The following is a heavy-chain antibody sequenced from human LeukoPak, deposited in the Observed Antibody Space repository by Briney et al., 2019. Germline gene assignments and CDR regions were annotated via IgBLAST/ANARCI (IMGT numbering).Heavy chain of an antibody. CDR2: INSDGSST. CDR3: ARGEEWELPKIDY. D-gene: IGHD1-26*01. V-gene: IGHV3-74*01. CDR1: GGSFSGYY. J-gene: IGHJ4*02. Sequence: PSETLSLTCAVYGGSFSGYYWSWVRQAPGKGLVWVSRINSDGSSTSYADSVKGRFTISRDNAKNTLYLQMNSLRAEDTAVYYCARGEEWELPKIDYWGQGTLVTVSS.